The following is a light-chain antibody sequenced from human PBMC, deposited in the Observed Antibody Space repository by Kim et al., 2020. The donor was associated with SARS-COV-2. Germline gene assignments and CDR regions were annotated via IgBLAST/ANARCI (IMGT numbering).Light chain of an antibody. V-gene: IGKV1-5*03. CDR1: QNINTW. J-gene: IGKJ1*01. CDR2: KAS. CDR3: QQYDTYSWT. Sequence: DLQMTQSPSTLSASIGDRVTITCRASQNINTWLAWHQQKPGKAPKVLIYKASILESGVPSRFSGSGSGTEFTLTISSLQPDDFATYYCQQYDTYSWTFGQGTKVDIK.